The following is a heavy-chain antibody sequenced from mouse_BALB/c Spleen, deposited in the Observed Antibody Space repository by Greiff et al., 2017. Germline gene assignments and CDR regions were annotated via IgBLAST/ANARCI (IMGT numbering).Heavy chain of an antibody. CDR1: GFTFSSYA. J-gene: IGHJ2*01. CDR3: ARVTTATPFDY. D-gene: IGHD1-2*01. CDR2: ISSGGSYT. Sequence: EVHLVESGGGLVKPGGSLKLSCAASGFTFSSYAMSWVRQSPEKRLEWVAEISSGGSYTYYPDTVTGRFTISRDNAKNTLYLEMSSLRSEDTAMYYCARVTTATPFDYWGQGTTLTVSS. V-gene: IGHV5-9-4*01.